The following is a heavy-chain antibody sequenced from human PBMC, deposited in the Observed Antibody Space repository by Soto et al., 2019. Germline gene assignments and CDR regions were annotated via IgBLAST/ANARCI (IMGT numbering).Heavy chain of an antibody. D-gene: IGHD2-15*01. CDR3: ARGPLYCSGGSCYSHFDY. J-gene: IGHJ4*02. V-gene: IGHV3-48*02. CDR2: ISSSSSSI. CDR1: GFTFSSYS. Sequence: GGSLRLSCAASGFTFSSYSTTWVRQAPGKGLEWVSYISSSSSSIYYTNSVKGRFTISRDNAKNSLYLQMNSLRDEDTAVYYCARGPLYCSGGSCYSHFDYWGQGT.